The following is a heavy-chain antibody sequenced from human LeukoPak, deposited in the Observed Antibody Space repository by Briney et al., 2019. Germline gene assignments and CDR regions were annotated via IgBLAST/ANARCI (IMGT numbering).Heavy chain of an antibody. D-gene: IGHD3-22*01. CDR1: GITFDDYG. CDR2: IKWNGGST. Sequence: GGSLRLSCAASGITFDDYGMSWVRQAPGKGLEWVSGIKWNGGSTGYADSVKGRFTVSRDNAKNSLYLQMNSLRAEDTALYYCARGGDSSGSYFDYWGQGTLVTVSS. J-gene: IGHJ4*02. V-gene: IGHV3-20*04. CDR3: ARGGDSSGSYFDY.